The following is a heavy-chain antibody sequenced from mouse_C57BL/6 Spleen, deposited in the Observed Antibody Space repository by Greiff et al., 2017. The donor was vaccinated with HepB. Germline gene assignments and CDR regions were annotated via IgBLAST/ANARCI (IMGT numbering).Heavy chain of an antibody. D-gene: IGHD4-1*01. V-gene: IGHV1-50*01. CDR1: GYTFTSYW. CDR3: RTGKGGFAY. CDR2: IDPSDSYT. J-gene: IGHJ3*01. Sequence: VKLMESGAELVKPGASVKLSCKASGYTFTSYWMQWVKQRPGQGLEWIGEIDPSDSYTNYNQKFKGKATLTVDTSSSPAYMQLSSLTSEDSAVYYCRTGKGGFAYWGQGTLVTVSA.